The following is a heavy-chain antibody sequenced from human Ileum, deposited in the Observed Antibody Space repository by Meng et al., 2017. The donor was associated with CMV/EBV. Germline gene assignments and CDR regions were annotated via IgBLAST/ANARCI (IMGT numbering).Heavy chain of an antibody. Sequence: GESLKISCAASGFTFSSYWMSWVRQAPGKGLEWVANIKQDGSEKYYVHSVKGRFTISRDNAKNSLYLQMNSLRAEDTAVYYCARAPDYGGNSFDYWGQGTLVTVSS. CDR1: GFTFSSYW. CDR3: ARAPDYGGNSFDY. V-gene: IGHV3-7*01. CDR2: IKQDGSEK. D-gene: IGHD4-23*01. J-gene: IGHJ4*02.